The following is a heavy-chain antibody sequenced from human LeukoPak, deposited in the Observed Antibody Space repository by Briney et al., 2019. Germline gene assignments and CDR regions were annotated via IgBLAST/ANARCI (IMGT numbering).Heavy chain of an antibody. D-gene: IGHD1-26*01. Sequence: GGSLRLSCAASGFIFSDYAMSWVRQAPGKGLEWVSGISPSGGFTYYADSVEGRFTISRDNSKNTLFLQMTSLRPEDTDVYSCVKALRWEVYYMDVWGEGPRSPSP. CDR1: GFIFSDYA. V-gene: IGHV3-23*01. CDR2: ISPSGGFT. CDR3: VKALRWEVYYMDV. J-gene: IGHJ6*03.